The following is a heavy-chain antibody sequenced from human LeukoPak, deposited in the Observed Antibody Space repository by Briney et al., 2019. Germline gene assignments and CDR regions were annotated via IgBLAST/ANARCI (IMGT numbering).Heavy chain of an antibody. J-gene: IGHJ3*02. CDR2: IIPIFGTA. CDR3: ARGDRLRSDAFDI. Sequence: ASVKVSCKASGGTFSSYAISWVRQAPGQGLEWMGGIIPIFGTANYAQKFQGRVTITADKSTSTAYMELSSLRSEDTAVYYCARGDRLRSDAFDIWGQGTMVTVSS. V-gene: IGHV1-69*06. CDR1: GGTFSSYA. D-gene: IGHD4-17*01.